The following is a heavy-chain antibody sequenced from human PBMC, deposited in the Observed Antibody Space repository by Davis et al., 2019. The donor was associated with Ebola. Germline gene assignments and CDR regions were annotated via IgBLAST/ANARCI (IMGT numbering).Heavy chain of an antibody. Sequence: PGGSLRLSCAVSGFTFSSFAVHWVRQAPGKGLEWVAIISNDGGHKFYADSVRGRFSISRDNSKSTLYLQMDGLRPEDTAVYYCARIQGTFWWTFDYWGQGTLVTVSS. CDR3: ARIQGTFWWTFDY. CDR2: ISNDGGHK. D-gene: IGHD3-3*01. J-gene: IGHJ4*02. CDR1: GFTFSSFA. V-gene: IGHV3-30-3*01.